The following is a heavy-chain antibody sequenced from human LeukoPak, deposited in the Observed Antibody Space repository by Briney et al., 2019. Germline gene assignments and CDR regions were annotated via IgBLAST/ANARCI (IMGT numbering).Heavy chain of an antibody. CDR3: ARGVVATYNYYYYYRDV. CDR2: IYYSGST. J-gene: IGHJ6*03. V-gene: IGHV4-59*01. Sequence: SETLSRTCTGSGGSISSYYWSWIRPPPGQGLEWFGYIYYSGSTNYNPSLKSRVTISVDTSKNQFSLKLSSVTAADTAVYYCARGVVATYNYYYYYRDVWGKGTTVTVSS. CDR1: GGSISSYY. D-gene: IGHD5-12*01.